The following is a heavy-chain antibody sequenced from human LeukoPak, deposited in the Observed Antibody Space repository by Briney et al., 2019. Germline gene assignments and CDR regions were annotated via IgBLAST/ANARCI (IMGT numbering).Heavy chain of an antibody. V-gene: IGHV3-30*04. CDR2: ISYDGSNK. CDR1: GFTFSSYA. J-gene: IGHJ6*02. CDR3: AREQSVLRYFDWLYGMDV. Sequence: GRSLRLSCAASGFTFSSYAMHWVRQAPGKGLEWVAVISYDGSNKYYADSVKGRSTISRDNSKNTLYLQMNSLRAEDTAVYYCAREQSVLRYFDWLYGMDVWGQGTTVTVSS. D-gene: IGHD3-9*01.